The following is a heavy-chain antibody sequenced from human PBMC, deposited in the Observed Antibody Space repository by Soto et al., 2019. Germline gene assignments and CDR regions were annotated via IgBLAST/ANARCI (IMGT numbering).Heavy chain of an antibody. J-gene: IGHJ4*02. CDR1: GFTFTRYS. Sequence: PGGSLRLSCAACGFTFTRYSMNWVRQAPGKGLEWVSSISSTTHYIYYADSMRGRFTISRDNAKNAVYLEMNSLRAEDTAVYYCARESEDLTSNFDYWGQGTLVTVSS. V-gene: IGHV3-21*06. CDR3: ARESEDLTSNFDY. CDR2: ISSTTHYI.